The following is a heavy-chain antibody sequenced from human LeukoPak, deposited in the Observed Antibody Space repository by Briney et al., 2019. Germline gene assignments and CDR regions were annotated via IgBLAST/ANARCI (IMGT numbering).Heavy chain of an antibody. J-gene: IGHJ4*02. CDR2: ISSSGSTI. V-gene: IGHV3-48*03. D-gene: IGHD3-9*01. CDR1: AFTFNRYW. Sequence: GGSLRLSCAASAFTFNRYWMSWVRQAPGKGLEWVSYISSSGSTIYYADSVKGRFTISRDNAKNSLYLQMNSLRAEDTAVYYCAGGWDILTGYYGPFDYWGQGTLVGVSS. CDR3: AGGWDILTGYYGPFDY.